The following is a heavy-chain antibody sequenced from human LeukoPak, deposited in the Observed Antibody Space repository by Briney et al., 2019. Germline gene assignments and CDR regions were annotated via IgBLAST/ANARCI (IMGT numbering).Heavy chain of an antibody. V-gene: IGHV3-11*01. CDR2: ISSSSGSTI. J-gene: IGHJ5*02. D-gene: IGHD3-22*01. Sequence: GGSLRLSCAASGFTFSDYYMSWLRQAPGKGLEWISYISSSSGSTIYYTDSVKGRFTISRDNAKNSLYLQMNSLRAEDTAVYYCARPHSGYSLDAWGQGTLVTVSS. CDR1: GFTFSDYY. CDR3: ARPHSGYSLDA.